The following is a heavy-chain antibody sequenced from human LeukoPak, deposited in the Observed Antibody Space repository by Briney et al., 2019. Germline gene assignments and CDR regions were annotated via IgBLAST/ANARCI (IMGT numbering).Heavy chain of an antibody. CDR2: ISSSSSYI. CDR1: GFIFSSYS. Sequence: PGGSLRLSCAASGFIFSSYSMNWVRQAPGKGLEWVSSISSSSSYIYYADSVKGRFTISRDNAKNSLYLQMNSLRAEDTAVYYCARDKGMVRGVLNWGQGTLVTVSS. CDR3: ARDKGMVRGVLN. D-gene: IGHD3-10*01. V-gene: IGHV3-21*01. J-gene: IGHJ4*02.